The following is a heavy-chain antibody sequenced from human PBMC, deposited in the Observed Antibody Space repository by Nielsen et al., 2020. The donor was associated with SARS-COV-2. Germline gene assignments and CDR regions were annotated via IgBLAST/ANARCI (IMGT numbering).Heavy chain of an antibody. J-gene: IGHJ3*02. D-gene: IGHD3-3*01. CDR2: INHGGST. V-gene: IGHV4-34*01. CDR3: ARHGTYYDFWSGYFDAFDI. Sequence: WIRQPPGKGLEWIGEINHGGSTNYNPSLKSRVTISVDTSKNQFSLKLSSVTAADTAVYYCARHGTYYDFWSGYFDAFDIWGQGTMVTVSS.